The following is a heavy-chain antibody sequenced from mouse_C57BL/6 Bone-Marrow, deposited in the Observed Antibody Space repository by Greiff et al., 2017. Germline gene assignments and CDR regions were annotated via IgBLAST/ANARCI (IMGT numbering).Heavy chain of an antibody. CDR1: GYTFTDYY. CDR2: INPNNGGT. V-gene: IGHV1-26*01. J-gene: IGHJ2*01. D-gene: IGHD1-1*01. Sequence: EVQLQQSGPELVKPGASVKISCKASGYTFTDYYMNWVKQSHGKSLEWIGDINPNNGGTSYNQKFKGKATLTVDKSSSTAYMELRSLTSEDSAVYYCAIGGLLYFDDWGKGTTLTVSS. CDR3: AIGGLLYFDD.